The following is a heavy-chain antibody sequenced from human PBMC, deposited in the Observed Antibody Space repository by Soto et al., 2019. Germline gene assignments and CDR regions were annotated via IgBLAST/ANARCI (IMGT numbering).Heavy chain of an antibody. V-gene: IGHV1-2*02. CDR2: INPNNGYT. CDR3: AKAKFDFWSGYWSPSLDF. D-gene: IGHD3-3*01. CDR1: RYTFTGYY. J-gene: IGHJ4*02. Sequence: GASVKVSCKASRYTFTGYYIHWVRQAPGQGLEWMGWINPNNGYTKYTQKFQGRVTVTRDTSITTAYLELTRLQSDDTAVYYCAKAKFDFWSGYWSPSLDFWGQGTLVTVSS.